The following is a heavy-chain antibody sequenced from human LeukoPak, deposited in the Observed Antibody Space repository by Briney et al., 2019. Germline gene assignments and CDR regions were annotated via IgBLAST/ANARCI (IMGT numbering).Heavy chain of an antibody. V-gene: IGHV1-2*02. CDR3: ARDVPILHTDGYDAFDI. CDR1: GYTFTGYY. CDR2: MNPKSGGT. Sequence: ASVKVSCKASGYTFTGYYVHWVRQAPGQGLEWMGWMNPKSGGTNYAQKFEARVTMTWDTFISTAYMELSRLTSDDTAVYYCARDVPILHTDGYDAFDIWGQGTLVPVS. J-gene: IGHJ3*02. D-gene: IGHD5-24*01.